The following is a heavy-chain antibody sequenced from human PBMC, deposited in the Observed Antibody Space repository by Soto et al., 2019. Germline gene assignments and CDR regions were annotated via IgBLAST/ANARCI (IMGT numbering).Heavy chain of an antibody. CDR2: IKQDGSEK. Sequence: GGFLRLSCAASGFTFSSYWMSWVRQAPGKGLEWVANIKQDGSEKYYGDSVKGRFTISRDNAKNSLYLQMNSLRAEDTAVYYCARVRYYYGSGSYYIPGTGDYWGQGTLVTVSS. D-gene: IGHD3-10*01. CDR3: ARVRYYYGSGSYYIPGTGDY. CDR1: GFTFSSYW. J-gene: IGHJ4*02. V-gene: IGHV3-7*04.